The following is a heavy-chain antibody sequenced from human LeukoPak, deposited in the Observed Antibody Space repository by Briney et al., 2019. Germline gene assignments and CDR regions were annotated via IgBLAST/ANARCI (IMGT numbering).Heavy chain of an antibody. CDR1: GFTFSSYA. D-gene: IGHD5-18*01. CDR2: ISYDGSNK. V-gene: IGHV3-30-3*01. CDR3: ARLGGYSYGYSGAFDI. J-gene: IGHJ3*02. Sequence: GRSLRLSCAASGFTFSSYAMHWVRQAPGKGLEWVAVISYDGSNKYYADSVKGRFTISRDNSKNTLYLQMNSLRAEDTAVYYCARLGGYSYGYSGAFDIWGQGTMVTVSS.